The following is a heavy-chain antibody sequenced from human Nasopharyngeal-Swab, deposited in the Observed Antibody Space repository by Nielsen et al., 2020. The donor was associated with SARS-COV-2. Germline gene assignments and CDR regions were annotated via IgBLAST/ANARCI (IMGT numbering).Heavy chain of an antibody. Sequence: GGSLRLSCAASGFTFSSYAMSWVRQAPGKGLEWVSAISGSGGSTYYADSVKGRFTISRDNSKNTLYLQMNSLRAEDTAVYYCAKVIVVVPAAIQGIDAFDIWGQGTMVTVSS. CDR3: AKVIVVVPAAIQGIDAFDI. J-gene: IGHJ3*02. V-gene: IGHV3-23*01. D-gene: IGHD2-2*02. CDR1: GFTFSSYA. CDR2: ISGSGGST.